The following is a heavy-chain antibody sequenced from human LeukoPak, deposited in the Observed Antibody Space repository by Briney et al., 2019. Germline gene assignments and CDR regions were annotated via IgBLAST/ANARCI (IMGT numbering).Heavy chain of an antibody. CDR3: ARALWFGETFPAY. CDR1: GFTFRSYA. Sequence: GGSLRLSCAASGFTFRSYAMSWVRQAPGKGLQWVSYISSSSSTIYYADSVKGRFTISRDNAKNSLYLQMNSLRAEDTAVYYCARALWFGETFPAYWGQGTLVTVSS. V-gene: IGHV3-48*01. D-gene: IGHD3-10*01. J-gene: IGHJ4*02. CDR2: ISSSSSTI.